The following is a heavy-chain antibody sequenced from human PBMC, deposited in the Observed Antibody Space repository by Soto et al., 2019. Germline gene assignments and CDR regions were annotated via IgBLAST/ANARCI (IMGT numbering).Heavy chain of an antibody. CDR3: TRDLQLWYFDY. J-gene: IGHJ4*02. V-gene: IGHV3-49*04. CDR2: IRSKAYGGTT. CDR1: GFTFGDYA. D-gene: IGHD5-18*01. Sequence: GGSLRLSCTASGFTFGDYAMSWVRQAPGKGLEWVGFIRSKAYGGTTEYAASVKGRFTISRDDSKSIAYLQMNSLKTEDTAVYYCTRDLQLWYFDYWGQGTLVTVSS.